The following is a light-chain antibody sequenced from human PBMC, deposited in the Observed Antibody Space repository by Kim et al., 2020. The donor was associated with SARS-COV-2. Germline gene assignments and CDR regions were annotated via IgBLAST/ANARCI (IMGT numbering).Light chain of an antibody. J-gene: IGLJ2*01. CDR2: GKN. V-gene: IGLV3-19*01. Sequence: VALGQTLRITCQGDSLRSYYATWYQQKPGQAPILVIYGKNNRPSGIPDRFSGSSSGNTASLTITGTQAGDDADYYCNARDSNDNVVFGGGTKLTVL. CDR1: SLRSYY. CDR3: NARDSNDNVV.